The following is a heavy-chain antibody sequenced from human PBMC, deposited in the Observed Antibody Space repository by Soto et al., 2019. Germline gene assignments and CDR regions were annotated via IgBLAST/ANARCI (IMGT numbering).Heavy chain of an antibody. CDR1: GYTFTGYY. J-gene: IGHJ5*02. D-gene: IGHD3-22*01. V-gene: IGHV1-2*02. Sequence: GASVKVSCKASGYTFTGYYMHWVRQAPGQGLEWMGWINPNSGGTNYAQKFQGRVTMTRDTSISTAYMELSRLRSDDTAVYYCARAPGPYYYDSSGYYYVGWFDPWGQGTLVTVSS. CDR2: INPNSGGT. CDR3: ARAPGPYYYDSSGYYYVGWFDP.